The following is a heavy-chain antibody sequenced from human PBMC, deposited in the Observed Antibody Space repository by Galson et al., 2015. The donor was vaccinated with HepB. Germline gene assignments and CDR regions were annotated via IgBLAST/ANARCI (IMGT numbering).Heavy chain of an antibody. D-gene: IGHD3-10*01. Sequence: SVKVSCKVSGDTLTDFSMHWVRQAPGKGLEWMGGFDPEDGEAIYAQIFLGRVTMIGDTSTDTVYMELSSLRSGDTAVYYCARADKWFGELSNFDYWGQGTLVTVSS. CDR3: ARADKWFGELSNFDY. CDR1: GDTLTDFS. V-gene: IGHV1-24*01. CDR2: FDPEDGEA. J-gene: IGHJ4*02.